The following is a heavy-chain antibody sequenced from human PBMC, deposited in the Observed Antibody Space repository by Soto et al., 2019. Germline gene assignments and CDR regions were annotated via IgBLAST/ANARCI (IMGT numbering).Heavy chain of an antibody. CDR2: IYYSGST. D-gene: IGHD3-22*01. CDR1: GGSISSYY. CDR3: ARVAYDSSGYYKWFDY. V-gene: IGHV4-59*01. Sequence: PSETLSLTCTVSGGSISSYYWSWIRQPPGKGLEWIGYIYYSGSTNYNPSLKSRVTISVDTSKNQFSLKLSSVTAADTAVNYCARVAYDSSGYYKWFDYWGQGTLVTVSS. J-gene: IGHJ4*02.